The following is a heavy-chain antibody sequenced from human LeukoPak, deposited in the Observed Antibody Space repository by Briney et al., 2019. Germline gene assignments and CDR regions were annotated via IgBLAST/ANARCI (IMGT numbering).Heavy chain of an antibody. CDR2: LYYGVST. CDR3: ARGGYSSSWYHFDY. Sequence: GGSLRLSCVVSGFTVSGDYISWFRQAPGRGLEWVSVLYYGVSTFYKDSVKGRFTTSGDNFKNTVYLQMNSLRAEDTAVYYCARGGYSSSWYHFDYWGQGTLVTVSS. CDR1: GFTVSGDY. V-gene: IGHV3-53*01. J-gene: IGHJ4*02. D-gene: IGHD6-13*01.